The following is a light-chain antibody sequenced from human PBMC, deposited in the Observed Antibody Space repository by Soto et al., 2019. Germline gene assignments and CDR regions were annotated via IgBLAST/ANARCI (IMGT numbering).Light chain of an antibody. V-gene: IGKV3-11*01. CDR2: DAT. CDR1: QSVDMY. Sequence: EIVLTQSPAALSLSPGERATLSCRARQSVDMYLAWYQQTHDHAPRLLIYDATNRATGIPARFSGSGYGTDFTLTISSLEPEEFAVYYCQQRSKCPYTFGQWTKLEIK. J-gene: IGKJ2*01. CDR3: QQRSKCPYT.